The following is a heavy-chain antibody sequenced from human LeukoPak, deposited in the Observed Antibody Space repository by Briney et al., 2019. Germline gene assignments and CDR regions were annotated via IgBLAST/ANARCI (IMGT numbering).Heavy chain of an antibody. V-gene: IGHV1-69*04. J-gene: IGHJ2*01. CDR3: ARDGPSWHPLLPPYWYFDL. CDR1: GGTFSSYA. D-gene: IGHD2-15*01. Sequence: SVKVSCKASGGTFSSYAISWVRQAPGQGLEWMGRIIPILGIANYAQKFQGRVTITADKSTSTAYMELSSLRSEDTAVYYCARDGPSWHPLLPPYWYFDLWGRGTLVTVPS. CDR2: IIPILGIA.